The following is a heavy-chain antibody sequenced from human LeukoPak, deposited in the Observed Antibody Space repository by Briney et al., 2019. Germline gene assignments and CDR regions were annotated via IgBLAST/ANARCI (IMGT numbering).Heavy chain of an antibody. D-gene: IGHD2/OR15-2a*01. Sequence: PGGSLRLSCAASGNYWMHWVRQVPGKGLVWVPHINSDGSWTSYADSVKGRFTISKDNAKNTVYLQVNSLRAEDTAVYYCVSFYETYWGRGTLVTVSS. J-gene: IGHJ4*02. CDR3: VSFYETY. CDR1: GNYW. V-gene: IGHV3-74*01. CDR2: INSDGSWT.